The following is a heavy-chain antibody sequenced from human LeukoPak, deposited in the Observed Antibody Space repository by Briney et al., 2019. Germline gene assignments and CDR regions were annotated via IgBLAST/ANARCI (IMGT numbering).Heavy chain of an antibody. J-gene: IGHJ6*02. CDR1: GYTSTSYD. CDR3: ARTPHYYDSSGYYYDYYYGMDV. D-gene: IGHD3-22*01. Sequence: ASVKVSCKASGYTSTSYDINWVRQATGQGLEWMGWMNPNSGNTGYAQKFQGRVTMTRNTSISTAYMELSSLRSEDTAVYYCARTPHYYDSSGYYYDYYYGMDVWGQGTTVTVSS. V-gene: IGHV1-8*01. CDR2: MNPNSGNT.